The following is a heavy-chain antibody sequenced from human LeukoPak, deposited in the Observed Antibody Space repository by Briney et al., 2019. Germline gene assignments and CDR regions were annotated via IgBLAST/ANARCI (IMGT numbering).Heavy chain of an antibody. J-gene: IGHJ4*02. Sequence: GGSLRLSCAASGFTFSSYGMHWVRQAPGKGLEWVAVISYDGSNKYYADSVKGRFTISRDNSKNTLYLQMNSLRAEDTAVYYCAKDINFDYWGQGTLVTVSS. CDR1: GFTFSSYG. V-gene: IGHV3-30*18. CDR2: ISYDGSNK. CDR3: AKDINFDY.